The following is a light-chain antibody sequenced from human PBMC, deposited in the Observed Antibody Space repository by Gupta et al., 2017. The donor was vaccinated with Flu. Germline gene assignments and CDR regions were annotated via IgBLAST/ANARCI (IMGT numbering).Light chain of an antibody. CDR3: MQALQTPCT. CDR1: QSLLHSSGYYY. V-gene: IGKV2-28*01. CDR2: LGS. J-gene: IGKJ3*01. Sequence: DIVLPKSPLSLPVTPGEPASISCRSSQSLLHSSGYYYLDWYLQKPGQSPQLLIYLGSNRASGVPDRFSGSGSGTDFTLKISRVEAEDVGVYYCMQALQTPCTFGPGTKVDIK.